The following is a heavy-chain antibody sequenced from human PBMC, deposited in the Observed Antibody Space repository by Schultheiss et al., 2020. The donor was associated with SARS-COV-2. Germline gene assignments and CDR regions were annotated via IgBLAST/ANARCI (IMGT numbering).Heavy chain of an antibody. Sequence: SETLSLTCAVSGYSISSGYYWGWIRQPPGKGLEWIGSIYHSGSTYYNPSLKSRVTISVDTSKNQFSLKLSSVTAADTAVYYCARDVHSSSLDYWGQGTLVTVSS. CDR1: GYSISSGYY. J-gene: IGHJ4*02. D-gene: IGHD6-6*01. CDR2: IYHSGST. CDR3: ARDVHSSSLDY. V-gene: IGHV4-38-2*02.